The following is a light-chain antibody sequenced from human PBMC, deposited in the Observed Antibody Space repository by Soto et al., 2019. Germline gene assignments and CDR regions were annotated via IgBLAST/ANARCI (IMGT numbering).Light chain of an antibody. J-gene: IGKJ1*01. CDR2: DAS. Sequence: DIQMTQSPSSLSASVGDRVTITFRASQSIGTYLHWYQQKPGKAPKVLIWDASSLQRGVPSGFSGSGYGTEFTLTITSLQPDDFATYYCQQYNGYSTWTFGQGTKVDIK. V-gene: IGKV1-5*01. CDR3: QQYNGYSTWT. CDR1: QSIGTY.